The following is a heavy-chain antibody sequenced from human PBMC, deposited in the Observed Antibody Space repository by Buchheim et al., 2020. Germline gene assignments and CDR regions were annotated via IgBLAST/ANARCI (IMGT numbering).Heavy chain of an antibody. CDR1: GFTFSSYG. V-gene: IGHV3-30*18. Sequence: QVQLVESGGGVVQPGRSLRLSCAASGFTFSSYGMHWVRQAPGKGLEWVAVISYDGSNKYYADSVKGRFTISRDNSKNTLYLQMNSLRAEDTAVYYCAKGLGNAEGEPSLYYYSYMAVWGKGTT. D-gene: IGHD3-16*01. CDR2: ISYDGSNK. CDR3: AKGLGNAEGEPSLYYYSYMAV. J-gene: IGHJ6*03.